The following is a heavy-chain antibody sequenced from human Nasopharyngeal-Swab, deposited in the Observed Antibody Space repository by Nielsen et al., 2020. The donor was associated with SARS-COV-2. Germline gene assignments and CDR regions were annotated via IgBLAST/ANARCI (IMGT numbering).Heavy chain of an antibody. J-gene: IGHJ5*02. CDR2: IYSGGST. CDR3: ARLGSSSWYANWFDP. D-gene: IGHD6-13*01. V-gene: IGHV3-53*01. Sequence: WIRQPPGKGLEWVSVIYSGGSTYYADSVKGRFTISRDNSKNTLYLQMNSLRAEDTAVYYCARLGSSSWYANWFDPWGQGTLVTVSS.